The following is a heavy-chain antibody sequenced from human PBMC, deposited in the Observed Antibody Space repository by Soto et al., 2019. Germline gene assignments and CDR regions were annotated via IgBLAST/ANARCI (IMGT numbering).Heavy chain of an antibody. J-gene: IGHJ4*02. CDR2: IKPNGGYT. CDR3: TRADSDVVILPDVRPLFDL. Sequence: QVQLVQSGAEVKKPGASVKVSCKTSGYDFFKYNMHWVRQAPGQGLEWMGVIKPNGGYTRHAQKLQGRVIMTRDTSSKIVYMELSGLTSADTAMYYCTRADSDVVILPDVRPLFDLWGQGALVTVSS. CDR1: GYDFFKYN. V-gene: IGHV1-46*01. D-gene: IGHD2-21*02.